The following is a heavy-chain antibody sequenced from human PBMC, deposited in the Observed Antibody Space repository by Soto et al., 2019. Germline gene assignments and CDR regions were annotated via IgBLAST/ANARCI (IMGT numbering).Heavy chain of an antibody. Sequence: EVQLVESGGVSVQPGGSLRLSCAASGFSLSNYWMHWVRQAPGKGLVWVSRINIDGITTTYADSVKGRFTISRDNAKNTLYLQMNSLRDEDTAVYYCVRIRRGDGYTFGYWGQGTLVTVSS. CDR2: INIDGITT. D-gene: IGHD5-12*01. CDR3: VRIRRGDGYTFGY. V-gene: IGHV3-74*01. J-gene: IGHJ4*02. CDR1: GFSLSNYW.